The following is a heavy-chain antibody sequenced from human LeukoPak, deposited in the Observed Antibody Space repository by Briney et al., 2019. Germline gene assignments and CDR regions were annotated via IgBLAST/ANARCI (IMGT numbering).Heavy chain of an antibody. CDR2: ISSSSSTI. Sequence: PGGSLRLSCAASGFTFSSYSMNWVRQAPGKGLEWVSYISSSSSTIYYADSVKCRFTISRDNAKNSLYLQMNSLRAEDTAVYYCARDPRGGGTSCFDYWGQGTLVTVSS. J-gene: IGHJ4*02. CDR1: GFTFSSYS. CDR3: ARDPRGGGTSCFDY. V-gene: IGHV3-48*04. D-gene: IGHD2-2*01.